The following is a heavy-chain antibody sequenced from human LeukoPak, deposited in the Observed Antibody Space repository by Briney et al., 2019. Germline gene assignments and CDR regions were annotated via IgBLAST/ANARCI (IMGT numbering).Heavy chain of an antibody. Sequence: ASVKVSCKASGYTFTSYGISWVGQAPGQGLEWMGWISAYNGNTNYAQKLQGRVTMTTDTSTSTAYMELRSLRSDDTAVYYCARVFSSWCYYGMDVWGQGTTVTVSS. CDR1: GYTFTSYG. CDR3: ARVFSSWCYYGMDV. V-gene: IGHV1-18*01. J-gene: IGHJ6*02. CDR2: ISAYNGNT. D-gene: IGHD6-13*01.